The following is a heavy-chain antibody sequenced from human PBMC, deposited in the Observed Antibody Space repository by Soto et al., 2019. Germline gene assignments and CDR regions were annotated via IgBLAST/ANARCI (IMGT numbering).Heavy chain of an antibody. CDR1: GYTFTSYD. V-gene: IGHV1-8*01. CDR3: XXXLTNKVGPDY. D-gene: IGHD1-26*01. CDR2: MNPNSDDT. Sequence: QVQLVQSGAEVKKPGASVKVSCKASGYTFTSYDINWVRQAPGQGLEWVGWMNPNSDDTVYAQNFQGRVTMTRDTXXXXXXXXXXXXXXXXXXXXXXXXXLTNKVGPDYWGQGTLVTVS. J-gene: IGHJ4*02.